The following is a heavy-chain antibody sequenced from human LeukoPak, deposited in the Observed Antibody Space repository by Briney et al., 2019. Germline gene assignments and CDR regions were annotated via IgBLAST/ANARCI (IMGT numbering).Heavy chain of an antibody. CDR3: ARASGDYYDSSWA. V-gene: IGHV3-20*04. CDR1: GGSINSYY. D-gene: IGHD3-22*01. Sequence: ETLSLTCTVSGGSINSYYWSWVRQAPGKGLEWVSGINWNGGSTGYADSVKGRFTISRDNAKNSLYLQMNSLRAEDTALYYCARASGDYYDSSWAWGQGTLVTVSS. CDR2: INWNGGST. J-gene: IGHJ5*02.